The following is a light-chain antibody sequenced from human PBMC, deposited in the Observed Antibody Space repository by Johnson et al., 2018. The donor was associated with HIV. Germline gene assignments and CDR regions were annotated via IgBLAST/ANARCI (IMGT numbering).Light chain of an antibody. V-gene: IGLV1-51*01. J-gene: IGLJ1*01. CDR2: DTI. Sequence: QSVLTQPPSVSAAPGQKVTISCSGSSSNIGSHYVSWYQQVPGTAPRLVIYDTIKRHSGIPDRISGSKSGTSATLGITGLQTGDEADYYCGTWDSSLSAYVFGAATKVAVL. CDR1: SSNIGSHY. CDR3: GTWDSSLSAYV.